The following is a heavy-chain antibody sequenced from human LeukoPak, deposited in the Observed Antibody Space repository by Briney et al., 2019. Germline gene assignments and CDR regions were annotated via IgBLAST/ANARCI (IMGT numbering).Heavy chain of an antibody. CDR2: MYYSGST. CDR1: GGSITGSSYY. Sequence: PSETLSLTCTVSGGSITGSSYYWGWIRQPPGKGLEWIGSMYYSGSTYYNPSLNGRVTIPVDTSKNQFSLRLSSVTAADTAVYYCVRQYYDNTGYYYFVYWGQGNLVTVSS. D-gene: IGHD3-22*01. J-gene: IGHJ4*02. V-gene: IGHV4-39*01. CDR3: VRQYYDNTGYYYFVY.